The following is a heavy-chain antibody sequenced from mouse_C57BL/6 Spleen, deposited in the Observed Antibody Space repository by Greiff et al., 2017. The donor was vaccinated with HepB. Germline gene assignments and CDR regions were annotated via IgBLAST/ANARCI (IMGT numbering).Heavy chain of an antibody. CDR3: TRSSYYGSSYWYFDV. CDR1: GYTFTDYE. J-gene: IGHJ1*03. V-gene: IGHV1-15*01. D-gene: IGHD1-1*01. CDR2: IDPETGGT. Sequence: QVQLKESGAELVRPGASVTLSCKASGYTFTDYEMHWVKQTPVHGLEWIGAIDPETGGTAYNQKFKGKAILTADKSSSTAYMELRSLTSEDSAVYYCTRSSYYGSSYWYFDVWGTGTTVTVSS.